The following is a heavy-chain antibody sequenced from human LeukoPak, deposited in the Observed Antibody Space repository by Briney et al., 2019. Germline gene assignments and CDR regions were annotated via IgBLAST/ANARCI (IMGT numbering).Heavy chain of an antibody. CDR2: ISHRGRT. CDR1: GESFSAFS. CDR3: ARGMVVKFPYMDV. D-gene: IGHD3-22*01. J-gene: IGHJ6*03. V-gene: IGHV4-34*01. Sequence: SETLSLTCAVYGESFSAFSGNWLRQSPGRGLEWIGEISHRGRTTYNPSPNSRVIISVDASKNQFSLNLTSVTAADTAVYYCARGMVVKFPYMDVWGQGATVTVSS.